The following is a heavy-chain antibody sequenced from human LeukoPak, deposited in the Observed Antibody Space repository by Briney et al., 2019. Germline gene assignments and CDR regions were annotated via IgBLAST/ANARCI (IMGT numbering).Heavy chain of an antibody. Sequence: EGALRLSCAASGFTFSTYFMSWVRQAPGKGLEWVANIKQDGSEKYYVDSMKGRFTISRDNAKNSLYLQMNSLRAEDTAVYYCARVRRTTVTTFDYWGQGTLVTVSS. CDR3: ARVRRTTVTTFDY. CDR1: GFTFSTYF. V-gene: IGHV3-7*05. D-gene: IGHD4-17*01. CDR2: IKQDGSEK. J-gene: IGHJ4*02.